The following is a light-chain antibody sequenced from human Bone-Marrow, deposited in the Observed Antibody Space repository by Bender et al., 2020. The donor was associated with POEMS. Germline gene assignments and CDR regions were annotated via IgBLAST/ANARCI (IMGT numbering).Light chain of an antibody. CDR2: EVS. J-gene: IGLJ3*02. CDR1: SSDVGAYNY. CDR3: QSYDNSLGGWV. Sequence: QSALTQPPSASGSPGQSVTISCTGTSSDVGAYNYVSWYQQHPGKAPKLMIHEVSKRPSGVPDRFSGSKSGNTASLTVSGLQAEDEADYYCQSYDNSLGGWVFGGGTKLTVL. V-gene: IGLV2-8*01.